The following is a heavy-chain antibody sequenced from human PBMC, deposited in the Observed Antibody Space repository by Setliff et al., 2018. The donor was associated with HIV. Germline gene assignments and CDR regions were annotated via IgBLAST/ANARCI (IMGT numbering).Heavy chain of an antibody. V-gene: IGHV4-39*01. J-gene: IGHJ4*01. CDR1: VGSITNSNYY. Sequence: SETLSLTCTVSVGSITNSNYYWGWFRQPPGKGLGWIGAIYYTENTYYNPSLKSRVTMSVDTSKNQFSLKLRSVTAADTAVYFCATLRWLRSKHSDYWGQGILVTVSS. CDR3: ATLRWLRSKHSDY. D-gene: IGHD5-12*01. CDR2: IYYTENT.